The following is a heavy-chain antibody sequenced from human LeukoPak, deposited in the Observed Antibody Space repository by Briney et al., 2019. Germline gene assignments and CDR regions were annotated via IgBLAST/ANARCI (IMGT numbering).Heavy chain of an antibody. D-gene: IGHD3-3*01. CDR2: IYHSGST. J-gene: IGHJ5*02. CDR1: GYSISSGYY. Sequence: SETLSLTCAVSGYSISSGYYWGWIRQPPGKGLEWIGSIYHSGSTYYNPSLKSRVTISVDTSKNQFSLKLSSVTAADTAVYYCARERGDYDFWSGYYSPAGRFDPWGQGTLVTVSS. CDR3: ARERGDYDFWSGYYSPAGRFDP. V-gene: IGHV4-38-2*02.